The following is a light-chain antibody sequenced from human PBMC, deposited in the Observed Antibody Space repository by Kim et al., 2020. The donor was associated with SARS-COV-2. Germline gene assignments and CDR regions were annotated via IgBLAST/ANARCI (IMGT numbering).Light chain of an antibody. V-gene: IGLV3-1*01. CDR3: QAWDSNTRI. CDR2: QRV. Sequence: SVSPGQPASITCFGDKLGNKDVSWYQQRPGQSPVLVIYQRVKRPSGIPERFSASHSGNTATLTISGTQPTDEADYYCQAWDSNTRIFGSGTKVTVL. J-gene: IGLJ1*01. CDR1: KLGNKD.